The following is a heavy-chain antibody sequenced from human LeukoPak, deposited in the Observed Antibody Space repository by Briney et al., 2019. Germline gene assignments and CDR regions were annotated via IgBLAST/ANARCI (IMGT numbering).Heavy chain of an antibody. Sequence: SGTLSLTCAVSGGSISSSNWWSWVRQSPGKGLEWIREIYHSGSTNYNPSLKSRVTISVDKSKNQFFLKLSSVTAADTAVYYCARLASTYYYYGMDVWGQGTTVTVSS. CDR2: IYHSGST. CDR3: ARLASTYYYYGMDV. V-gene: IGHV4-4*02. CDR1: GGSISSSNW. J-gene: IGHJ6*02.